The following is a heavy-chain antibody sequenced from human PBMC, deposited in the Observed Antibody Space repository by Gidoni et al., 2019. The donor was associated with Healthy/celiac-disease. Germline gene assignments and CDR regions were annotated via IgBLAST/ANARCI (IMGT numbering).Heavy chain of an antibody. J-gene: IGHJ4*02. CDR3: TRDHDTYDSSGYFAYYFDY. V-gene: IGHV3-49*05. CDR2: IRSKAYGGTT. Sequence: EVQLVESGGGLVKPGRSLRLSCTASGFTFGDYAMSWFRQAPGKGLEGVGCIRSKAYGGTTEYAASVKGRFTISRDDSKSIAYLQMNSLKTEDTAVYYCTRDHDTYDSSGYFAYYFDYWGQGTLVTVSS. CDR1: GFTFGDYA. D-gene: IGHD3-22*01.